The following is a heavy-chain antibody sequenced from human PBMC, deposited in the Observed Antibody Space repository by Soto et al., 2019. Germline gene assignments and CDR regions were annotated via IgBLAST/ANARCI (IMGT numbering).Heavy chain of an antibody. J-gene: IGHJ6*02. CDR2: ISWNSGSI. CDR3: ATVNRGGMDV. Sequence: EVQLVESGGGLVQPGRSLRLSCAASGFTFDDYAMHWVRQAPGKGLEWVSGISWNSGSIGYADSVKGRFTISRDNAKNFLYLQMNSLRAEDTALYDCATVNRGGMDVWGQGTTVTVSS. V-gene: IGHV3-9*01. D-gene: IGHD1-26*01. CDR1: GFTFDDYA.